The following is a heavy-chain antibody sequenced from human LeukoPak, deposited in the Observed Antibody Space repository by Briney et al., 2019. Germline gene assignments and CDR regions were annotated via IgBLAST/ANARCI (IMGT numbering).Heavy chain of an antibody. CDR1: GGSLTSHY. CDR2: ISYSGAT. Sequence: PSETLSLTCTVSGGSLTSHYSSWVRQPPRGGLGWIGAISYSGATNYNPSLKSRVTMSVGTSKNQFSLKLSSVTAADTAVYYCARDLGHCWGQGTLVTVSS. D-gene: IGHD3-16*01. V-gene: IGHV4-59*11. CDR3: ARDLGHC. J-gene: IGHJ4*02.